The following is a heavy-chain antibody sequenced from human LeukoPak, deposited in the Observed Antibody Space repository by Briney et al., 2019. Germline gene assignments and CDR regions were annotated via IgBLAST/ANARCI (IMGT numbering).Heavy chain of an antibody. CDR3: AQRELSVIY. J-gene: IGHJ4*02. CDR2: ISVGVGST. Sequence: PGGSLRLSCAASGSTLTKYAMSWVRQAPGKGLEWVSPISVGVGSTYYADSVKGRFTISRDSSKNTLFLQMNSLRAEDTAVYYCAQRELSVIYWGQGTLVTVSS. CDR1: GSTLTKYA. D-gene: IGHD3-10*01. V-gene: IGHV3-23*01.